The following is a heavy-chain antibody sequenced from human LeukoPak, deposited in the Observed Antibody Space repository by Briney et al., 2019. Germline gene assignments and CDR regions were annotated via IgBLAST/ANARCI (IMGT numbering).Heavy chain of an antibody. J-gene: IGHJ2*01. CDR1: GGSFSGYY. Sequence: PSETLSLTCAVYGGSFSGYYWSWIRQPPGKGLEWIGSIYYSGSTNYNPSLKSRVTISVDTSKNQFSLKLSSVTAADTAIYYCARDLYSSGYWYFDLWGRGTLVTVSS. CDR3: ARDLYSSGYWYFDL. V-gene: IGHV4-59*01. CDR2: IYYSGST. D-gene: IGHD6-19*01.